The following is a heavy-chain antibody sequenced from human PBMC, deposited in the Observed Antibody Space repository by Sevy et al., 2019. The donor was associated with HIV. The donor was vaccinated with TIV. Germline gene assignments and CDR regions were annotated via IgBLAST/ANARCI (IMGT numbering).Heavy chain of an antibody. CDR1: GFTFSNYA. CDR3: ARKYDSSGYFDY. Sequence: GGSLRLSCAASGFTFSNYAMNWVRQAPGKGLEWVSGISGSGGSGVKTNYADSVKGRLTISRDDSKNSLYLQLNSLRAEDTAIYYFARKYDSSGYFDYWGQGTLVTVSS. V-gene: IGHV3-23*01. D-gene: IGHD3-22*01. J-gene: IGHJ4*02. CDR2: ISGSGGSGVKT.